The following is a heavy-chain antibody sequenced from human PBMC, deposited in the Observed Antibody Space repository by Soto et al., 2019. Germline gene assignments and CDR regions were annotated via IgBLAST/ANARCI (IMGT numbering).Heavy chain of an antibody. CDR1: GGTFSGYA. J-gene: IGHJ1*01. CDR2: IIPLLGIT. CDR3: ARDPRSITGTTSSEDFQH. D-gene: IGHD1-20*01. V-gene: IGHV1-69*01. Sequence: QAQLMQSGAEVKKPGSSVKVSCKASGGTFSGYAINWVRQAPGQGLEWMGGIIPLLGITDYGQKFQGRITNVADESTGTAYMDLRGLRSEDTAVYYCARDPRSITGTTSSEDFQHWGQGTLVSVSS.